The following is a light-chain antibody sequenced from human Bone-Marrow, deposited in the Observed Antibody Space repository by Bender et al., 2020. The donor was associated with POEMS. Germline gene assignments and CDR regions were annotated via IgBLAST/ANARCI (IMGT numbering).Light chain of an antibody. V-gene: IGLV2-8*01. Sequence: QSVLTQPPSASGSPGQSVTMSCTGTSSDVGGYNYVSWYQQHPGKVPKLMIYEVSKRPSGVPDRFSGSKSGNTASLTVSGLQAEDEGDYYCQSYDNSLGGWVFGGGTKLTVL. CDR3: QSYDNSLGGWV. CDR2: EVS. CDR1: SSDVGGYNY. J-gene: IGLJ3*02.